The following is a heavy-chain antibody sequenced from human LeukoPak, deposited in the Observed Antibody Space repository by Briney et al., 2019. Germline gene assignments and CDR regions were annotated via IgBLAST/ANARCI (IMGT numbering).Heavy chain of an antibody. CDR3: AKDSSMVRGDYDYFDY. CDR2: ISDSGGRT. Sequence: GGSLGLSCAASGFTFGDYVMGWVRQAPGKGLEWVSGISDSGGRTYYADSVKGRFTISRDNSKNTLYLQMNSLRAEDTAVYYCAKDSSMVRGDYDYFDYWGQGTLVTVSS. D-gene: IGHD3-10*01. CDR1: GFTFGDYV. V-gene: IGHV3-23*01. J-gene: IGHJ4*02.